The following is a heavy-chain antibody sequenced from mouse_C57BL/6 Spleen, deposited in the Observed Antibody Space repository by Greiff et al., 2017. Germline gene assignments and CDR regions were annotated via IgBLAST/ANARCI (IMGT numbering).Heavy chain of an antibody. CDR2: IDPETGGT. J-gene: IGHJ1*03. D-gene: IGHD1-2*01. CDR1: GYTFTDYE. Sequence: VQLQQSGAELVRPGASVTLSCKASGYTFTDYEMHWVKQTPVHGLEWIGAIDPETGGTAYNQKFKGKAILTADKSSSTAYMELRSLTSEDSAVYYCTRLLRPRYFDVWGTGTTVTVSS. V-gene: IGHV1-15*01. CDR3: TRLLRPRYFDV.